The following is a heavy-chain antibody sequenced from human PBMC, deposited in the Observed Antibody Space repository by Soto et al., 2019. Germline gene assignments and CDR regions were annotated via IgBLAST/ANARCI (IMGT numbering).Heavy chain of an antibody. CDR2: MNPNSSNT. Sequence: QVQLVQSGAEVKKPGASVKVSCKASGYTFTSYDINWVRQAPGQGLEWMGWMNPNSSNTGYAQKFQGRVTMTRNTSMTTCYMVLSILRYEETAVYYCTRSQDRYYDFWNCYYKAYGMDVWGPGTTVTVSS. V-gene: IGHV1-8*02. D-gene: IGHD3-3*01. CDR3: TRSQDRYYDFWNCYYKAYGMDV. CDR1: GYTFTSYD. J-gene: IGHJ6*02.